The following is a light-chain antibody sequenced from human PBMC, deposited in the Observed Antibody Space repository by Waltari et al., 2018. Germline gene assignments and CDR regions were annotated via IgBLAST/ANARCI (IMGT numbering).Light chain of an antibody. V-gene: IGKV1-5*01. J-gene: IGKJ1*01. CDR1: QSISRW. CDR2: DAS. Sequence: DIQMTQSPSTLSASVGDRVTITCRASQSISRWLAWYPQKPGKAPKLLIFDASRLQSGVPSRFSGGGSGTEFTLSISSLQPDDFATYYCQHYHSYPWTFGQGAKVEIK. CDR3: QHYHSYPWT.